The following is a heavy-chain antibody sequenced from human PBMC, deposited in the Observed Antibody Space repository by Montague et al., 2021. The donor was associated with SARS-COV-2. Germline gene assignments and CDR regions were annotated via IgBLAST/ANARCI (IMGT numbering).Heavy chain of an antibody. J-gene: IGHJ6*02. CDR1: GGSFSGYY. CDR3: ARGRNPSRAYAYGCLRRVYCVLDV. Sequence: SETLSLTCAVYGGSFSGYYWSWIRQVPGKGLEWIGEIDHSRNTXXXPSXXXRVTISSDTSKNQFSLILISVTAADTAVYYCARGRNPSRAYAYGCLRRVYCVLDVWGQGTTVTVSS. CDR2: IDHSRNT. D-gene: IGHD5-18*01. V-gene: IGHV4-34*01.